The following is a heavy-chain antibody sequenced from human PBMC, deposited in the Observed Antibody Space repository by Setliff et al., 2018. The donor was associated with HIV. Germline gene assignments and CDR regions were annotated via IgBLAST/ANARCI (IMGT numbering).Heavy chain of an antibody. D-gene: IGHD3-9*01. CDR3: ARGGVLRYFDWAY. Sequence: PETLSLTCTVSGGSISNYYWSWIRQPPGKGLEWIGYIYTSGSTDYNPSLKSRVTISVDTSKNQFSLKLSSVTAADTAVYYCARGGVLRYFDWAYWGQGTLVTVSS. V-gene: IGHV4-4*08. J-gene: IGHJ4*02. CDR1: GGSISNYY. CDR2: IYTSGST.